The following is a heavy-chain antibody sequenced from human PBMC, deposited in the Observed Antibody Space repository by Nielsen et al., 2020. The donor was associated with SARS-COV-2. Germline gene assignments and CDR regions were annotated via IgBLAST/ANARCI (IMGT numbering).Heavy chain of an antibody. CDR1: GYSFSNYW. CDR2: THPGYADT. CDR3: ARSLGAADYYDWYMDV. Sequence: GESLKISCKGSGYSFSNYWIGWARQMPGKGLEWMVVTHPGYADTKYSPSFQGRVTISTDKSISTAYLQFNGLKASDTAMYYCARSLGAADYYDWYMDVWGKGTSVIVSS. J-gene: IGHJ6*03. D-gene: IGHD2-15*01. V-gene: IGHV5-51*01.